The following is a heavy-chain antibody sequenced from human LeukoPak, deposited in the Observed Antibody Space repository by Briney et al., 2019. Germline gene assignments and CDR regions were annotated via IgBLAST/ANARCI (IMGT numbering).Heavy chain of an antibody. V-gene: IGHV4-39*07. D-gene: IGHD1-14*01. CDR2: IYYSGST. CDR3: ARSVRTRWGTPNYGMDV. CDR1: GGSFSGYY. Sequence: SETLSLTCAVSGGSFSGYYWGWIRQPPGKGLEWIGSIYYSGSTYYNPSLKSRVTISVDTSKNQFSLKLSSVTAADTAVYYCARSVRTRWGTPNYGMDVWGQGTTVTVSS. J-gene: IGHJ6*02.